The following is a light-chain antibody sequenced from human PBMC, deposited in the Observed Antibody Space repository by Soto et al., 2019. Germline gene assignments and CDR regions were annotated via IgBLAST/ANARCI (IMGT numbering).Light chain of an antibody. J-gene: IGLJ2*01. Sequence: QSVLTQPPSASGTSGQRVAISCSGSSSNIGSNTVNWYQQLPGTAPKLLIYTDNRRPSGVPDRFSGSKSGTSASLAISGLQSEDEADYHCCSYAGYVALVLGGGTKLTVL. CDR3: CSYAGYVALV. V-gene: IGLV1-44*01. CDR1: SSNIGSNT. CDR2: TDN.